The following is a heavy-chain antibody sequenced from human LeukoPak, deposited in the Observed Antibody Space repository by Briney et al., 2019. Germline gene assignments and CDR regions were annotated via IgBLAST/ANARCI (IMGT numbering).Heavy chain of an antibody. D-gene: IGHD3-10*02. CDR1: GFTFSDYY. CDR2: ISSSSSHI. J-gene: IGHJ6*04. Sequence: GGSLRLSCAASGFTFSDYYMTWMRQAPGKGLEWLSYISSSSSHINYADSVKGRFTISRDNAKNSLYLQMNSLRAEDTAVYYCAELGITMIGGVWGKGTTVTISS. V-gene: IGHV3-11*06. CDR3: AELGITMIGGV.